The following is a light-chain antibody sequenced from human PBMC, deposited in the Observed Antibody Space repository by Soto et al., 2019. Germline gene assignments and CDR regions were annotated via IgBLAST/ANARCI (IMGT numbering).Light chain of an antibody. CDR2: GAS. J-gene: IGKJ2*01. V-gene: IGKV3-20*01. Sequence: EIVLTQSPGTLSLSPGERATLSCRASQSVSSSYLAWYQQKPGQAPRLLIYGASSRATGIPDRFSSSGSGTDFTLTISRLEPEDFAVYYCQQYGSSHMYTFGQGTKLEIK. CDR1: QSVSSSY. CDR3: QQYGSSHMYT.